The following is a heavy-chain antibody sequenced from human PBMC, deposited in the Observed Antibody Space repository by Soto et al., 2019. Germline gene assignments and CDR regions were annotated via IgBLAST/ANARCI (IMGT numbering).Heavy chain of an antibody. D-gene: IGHD6-19*01. V-gene: IGHV6-1*01. CDR1: GDRVSSNIAA. J-gene: IGHJ3*02. Sequence: SQTLSRTCAISGDRVSSNIAAWNWIRQSPSRGLEWLGRTYYRSKWYSEYAISVKSRITISPDTSKNHFSLHLNSVTPEDTGVYYCVRGLAVVCDIWGQGTMVTVSS. CDR3: VRGLAVVCDI. CDR2: TYYRSKWYS.